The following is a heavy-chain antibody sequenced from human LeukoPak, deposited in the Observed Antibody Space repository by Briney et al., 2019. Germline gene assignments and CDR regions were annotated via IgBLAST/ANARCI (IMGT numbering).Heavy chain of an antibody. CDR3: ARDVPPLTTVTPHFDY. CDR1: GYTFTSYG. CDR2: ISAYNGNT. V-gene: IGHV1-18*01. Sequence: ASVKVSCKASGYTFTSYGISWVRQAPGQGLEWMGWISAYNGNTNYAQKLQGRVTMTTDTSTSTAYMELRSLRSDDTAVYYCARDVPPLTTVTPHFDYWGQGTLVTVSS. D-gene: IGHD4-17*01. J-gene: IGHJ4*02.